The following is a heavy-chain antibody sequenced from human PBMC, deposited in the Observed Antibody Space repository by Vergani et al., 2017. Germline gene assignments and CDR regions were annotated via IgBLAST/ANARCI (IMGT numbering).Heavy chain of an antibody. CDR3: AKSPVWFGELWGFDY. D-gene: IGHD3-10*01. J-gene: IGHJ4*02. Sequence: EVQLLESGGGLVQPGGSLSLSGAASGFTFSSYAMSWVRQAPGKGLEWGSAISGSGGSTYYADFVKGRFTISRDNSKNTLYLQMNSLRAEDTAVDYCAKSPVWFGELWGFDYWGQGTLVTVSS. CDR1: GFTFSSYA. CDR2: ISGSGGST. V-gene: IGHV3-23*01.